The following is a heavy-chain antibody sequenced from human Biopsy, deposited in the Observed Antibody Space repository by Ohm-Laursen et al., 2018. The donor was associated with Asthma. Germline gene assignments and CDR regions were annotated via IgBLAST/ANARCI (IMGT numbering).Heavy chain of an antibody. CDR1: GFPFRGFG. CDR2: ISGGGPST. V-gene: IGHV3-23*01. Sequence: ETLSLTCAASGFPFRGFGMTWVRQAPGRGLEWVATISGGGPSTFYAASVKGRFTISSDTLKNTVFLHLSSLRAEDTAVYYCAKESGTVGWHADYLEEWGRGTLVTVSS. CDR3: AKESGTVGWHADYLEE. J-gene: IGHJ4*02. D-gene: IGHD6-19*01.